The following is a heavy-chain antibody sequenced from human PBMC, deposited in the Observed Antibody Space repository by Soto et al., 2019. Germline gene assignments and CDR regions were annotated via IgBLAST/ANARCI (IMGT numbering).Heavy chain of an antibody. V-gene: IGHV2-5*02. CDR2: IYWDDDK. D-gene: IGHD3-3*02. CDR1: GFSLNTSGVG. Sequence: QISLKESGPTVVKPTQTVTLTCTFSGFSLNTSGVGVGWIRQPPGKALDWLALIYWDDDKRYSPSLRTRLTITQDTSKNQVVLTMTNVDPVDTATYYCADTRLFHFRSGYVPPNWFDSWGQGTLVTVSS. CDR3: ADTRLFHFRSGYVPPNWFDS. J-gene: IGHJ5*01.